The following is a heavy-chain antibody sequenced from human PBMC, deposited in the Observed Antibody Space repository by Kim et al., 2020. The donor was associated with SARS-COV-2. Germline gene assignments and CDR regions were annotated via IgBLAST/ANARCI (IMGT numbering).Heavy chain of an antibody. CDR2: ISAYNGNT. Sequence: TFTSYGISWVRQAPGQGLEWMGWISAYNGNTNYAQKLQGRVTMTTDTSTSTAYMELRSLRSDDTAVYYCARDSGSLLSRDNWFDPWGQGTLAT. J-gene: IGHJ5*02. V-gene: IGHV1-18*01. CDR1: TFTSYG. CDR3: ARDSGSLLSRDNWFDP. D-gene: IGHD2-2*01.